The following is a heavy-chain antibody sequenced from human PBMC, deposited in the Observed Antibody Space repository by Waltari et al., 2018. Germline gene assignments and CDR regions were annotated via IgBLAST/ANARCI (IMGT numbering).Heavy chain of an antibody. CDR3: AKGSGSYEGFDP. Sequence: QLVESGGGVVQPGGSLRLSCAASGFTFSSFGMHWVRQAPGKGLEWATFIRYDGSNKYYADSVKGRFIISRDNSKNTVYLQMNSLRPEDAAVYYCAKGSGSYEGFDPWGQGTLVTVSS. CDR1: GFTFSSFG. CDR2: IRYDGSNK. V-gene: IGHV3-30*02. D-gene: IGHD1-26*01. J-gene: IGHJ5*02.